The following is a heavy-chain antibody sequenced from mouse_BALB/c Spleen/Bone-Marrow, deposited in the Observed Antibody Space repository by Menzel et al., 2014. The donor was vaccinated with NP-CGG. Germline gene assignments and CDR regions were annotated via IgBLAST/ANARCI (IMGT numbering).Heavy chain of an antibody. Sequence: EVHLVESGAEPVKPGASVKLSCTASGFNIKDTYMHWVKQRPEQGLEWIGRIDPANGNTKYDPKFQGKATITADTSSNTAYLQLSSLTSEDTAVYYCARWEYYAMDYWGQGTSVTVSS. D-gene: IGHD4-1*01. CDR2: IDPANGNT. CDR3: ARWEYYAMDY. V-gene: IGHV14-3*02. J-gene: IGHJ4*01. CDR1: GFNIKDTY.